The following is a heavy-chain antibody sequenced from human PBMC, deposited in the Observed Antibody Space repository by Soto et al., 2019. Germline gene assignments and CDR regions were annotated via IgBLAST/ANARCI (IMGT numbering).Heavy chain of an antibody. J-gene: IGHJ6*02. Sequence: EVQLLQTGGGLVQPGGSLSLSCAASGFIFSTYAMNWVRQAPGKGLEWVSAISSSGDSAYYAESVRGRFTISRDNSKNTLYLQMNSLRAEETAVYYCARSKKAMVFGPTSGYYYYGMDVWGQGTTVTVSS. V-gene: IGHV3-23*01. D-gene: IGHD5-18*01. CDR3: ARSKKAMVFGPTSGYYYYGMDV. CDR2: ISSSGDSA. CDR1: GFIFSTYA.